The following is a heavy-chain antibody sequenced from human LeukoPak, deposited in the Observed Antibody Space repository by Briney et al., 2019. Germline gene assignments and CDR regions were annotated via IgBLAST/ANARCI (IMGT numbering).Heavy chain of an antibody. CDR3: AGTYFDWFKFDF. CDR2: IYYSGST. V-gene: IGHV4-59*08. D-gene: IGHD3-9*01. Sequence: ETLSLTCTVSGGSISSYYWSWIRQPPGKGLEWIGYIYYSGSTNYNPSLKSRVTISVDTSKNQFSLKLSSVTAADTAVYYCAGTYFDWFKFDFWGRGILVTVSS. J-gene: IGHJ4*02. CDR1: GGSISSYY.